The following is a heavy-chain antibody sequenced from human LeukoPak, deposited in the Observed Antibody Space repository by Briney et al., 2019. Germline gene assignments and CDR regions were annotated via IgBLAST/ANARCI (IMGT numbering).Heavy chain of an antibody. CDR3: ARDGYGDGTFDY. J-gene: IGHJ4*02. V-gene: IGHV3-33*01. Sequence: GRSLRLSCAASGFTFSSYGMHWVRQAPGKGLEWVAVIWYDGSNKYYADSVKGRFTISIDNSKNTLYLQMNSLRAEDTAVYYCARDGYGDGTFDYWGQGTLVTVSS. CDR2: IWYDGSNK. D-gene: IGHD4-17*01. CDR1: GFTFSSYG.